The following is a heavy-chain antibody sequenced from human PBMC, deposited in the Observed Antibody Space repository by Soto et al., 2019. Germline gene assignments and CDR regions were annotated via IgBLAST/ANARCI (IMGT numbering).Heavy chain of an antibody. Sequence: ASVKVSCKACGDTCTGYDMHWGRQAPGQGLEWMGRIGAYSGNTNYAQKLQGRVTMTTDTSTSTAYMELRSLRSDDTAVYYCARDLDGSGSYYTGYWGQGTLVTVSS. J-gene: IGHJ4*02. V-gene: IGHV1-18*04. CDR2: IGAYSGNT. CDR3: ARDLDGSGSYYTGY. CDR1: GDTCTGYD. D-gene: IGHD3-10*01.